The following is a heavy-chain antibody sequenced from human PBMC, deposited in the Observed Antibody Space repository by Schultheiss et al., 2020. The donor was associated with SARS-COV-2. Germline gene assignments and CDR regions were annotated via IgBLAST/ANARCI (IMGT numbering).Heavy chain of an antibody. CDR1: GVSISSSSYY. J-gene: IGHJ5*02. Sequence: SETLSLTCTVSGVSISSSSYYWGWIRQPPGKGLEWIGSIYYSVNTYYNPSLKSRVTISVDTSKNQFSLKLSSVTAADTAVYFCARDGRSTNGWFDPWGQGTLVTVSS. CDR3: ARDGRSTNGWFDP. D-gene: IGHD2-2*01. CDR2: IYYSVNT. V-gene: IGHV4-39*07.